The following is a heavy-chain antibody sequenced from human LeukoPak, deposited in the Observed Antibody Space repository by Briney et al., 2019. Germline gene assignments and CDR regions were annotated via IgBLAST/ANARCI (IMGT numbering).Heavy chain of an antibody. CDR2: IIPILGIA. V-gene: IGHV1-69*10. D-gene: IGHD3-3*01. CDR1: GGTFSSYA. CDR3: ASDFWSDSGVYYYYGMDV. Sequence: VKVSCKASGGTFSSYAISWVRQAPGQGLEWMGRIIPILGIANYAQKFQGRVTITADKSTSTAYMELSSLRSEDTAVYYRASDFWSDSGVYYYYGMDVWGQGTTVTVSS. J-gene: IGHJ6*02.